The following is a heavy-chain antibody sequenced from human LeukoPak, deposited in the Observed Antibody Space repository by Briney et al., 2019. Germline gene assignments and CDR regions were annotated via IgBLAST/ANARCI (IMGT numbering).Heavy chain of an antibody. V-gene: IGHV3-30*02. D-gene: IGHD6-6*01. CDR2: IRYDGSNK. J-gene: IGHJ6*03. Sequence: PGGSLRLSCAASGFTFSSYGMHWVRQAPGKGLEWVAFIRYDGSNKYYADSVKGRFTISRDNSKNTLYLQMNSLRAEDTAVYYCAKERQAYSSSPPGWYYYYYMDVWGKGTTVTVSS. CDR3: AKERQAYSSSPPGWYYYYYMDV. CDR1: GFTFSSYG.